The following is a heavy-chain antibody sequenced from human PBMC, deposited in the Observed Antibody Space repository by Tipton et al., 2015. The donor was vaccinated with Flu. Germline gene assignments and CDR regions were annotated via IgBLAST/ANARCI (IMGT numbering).Heavy chain of an antibody. CDR3: ASGYDSSGYFY. D-gene: IGHD3-22*01. CDR2: VNPSGSYT. CDR1: GYTFNNYY. J-gene: IGHJ4*02. V-gene: IGHV1-46*02. Sequence: QVQLVQSGAEMKKPGASVRVSCKASGYTFNNYYIYWVRQTPGQGLEWMGVVNPSGSYTNSAQKFQDRVTLTRDTSASTVYMDLSSLRYEDTAVYYCASGYDSSGYFYWGQGTLVTVSS.